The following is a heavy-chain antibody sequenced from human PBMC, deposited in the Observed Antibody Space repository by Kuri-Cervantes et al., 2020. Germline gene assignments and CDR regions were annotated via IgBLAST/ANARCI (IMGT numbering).Heavy chain of an antibody. D-gene: IGHD2-15*01. CDR3: AREWAIRYCSGGSCYLGYYYYGMDV. Sequence: GGSLRLSCTASGFTFSSYAMSWVRQAPGKGLVWVSRINSDGSSTSYADSVKGRFTISRDNAKNTLYLQMNSLRAEDTAVYYCAREWAIRYCSGGSCYLGYYYYGMDVWGQGTTVTVSS. CDR2: INSDGSST. CDR1: GFTFSSYA. V-gene: IGHV3-74*01. J-gene: IGHJ6*02.